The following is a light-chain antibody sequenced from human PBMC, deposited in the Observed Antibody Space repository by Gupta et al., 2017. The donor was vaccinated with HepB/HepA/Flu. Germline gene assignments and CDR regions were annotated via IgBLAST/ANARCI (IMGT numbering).Light chain of an antibody. CDR2: DAS. J-gene: IGKJ4*01. Sequence: VLTQSPATLSFSRGDRATLACRASQSVRSYLAWYQQKPGQAPKLLIYDASNRATGIPARFSGSGSGTDFTLTISSLEPEDFAVYYCHQRSSWPLTFGGGTKVEI. CDR1: QSVRSY. CDR3: HQRSSWPLT. V-gene: IGKV3-11*01.